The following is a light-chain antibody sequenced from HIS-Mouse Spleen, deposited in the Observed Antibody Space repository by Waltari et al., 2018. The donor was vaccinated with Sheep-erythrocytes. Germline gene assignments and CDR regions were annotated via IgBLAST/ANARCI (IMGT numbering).Light chain of an antibody. CDR3: CSYAGSSTYVV. CDR2: EGS. CDR1: SSDVGSYNL. V-gene: IGLV2-23*01. J-gene: IGLJ2*01. Sequence: QSALTQPASVSGSPGQSITISCTATSSDVGSYNLVSWYQQHPGKAPKLMIYEGSKRPSGVSNRFSGFKSGNTASLTISGLQAEDEADYYCCSYAGSSTYVVFGGGTKLTVL.